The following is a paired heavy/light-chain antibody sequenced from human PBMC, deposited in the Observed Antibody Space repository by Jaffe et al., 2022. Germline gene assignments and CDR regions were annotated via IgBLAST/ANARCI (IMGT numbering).Heavy chain of an antibody. J-gene: IGHJ6*03. CDR1: GGTFSSYA. Sequence: QVQLVQSGAEVKKPGSSVKVSCKASGGTFSSYAISWVRQAPGQGLEWMGGIIPIFGTANYAQKFQGRVTITADESTSTAYMELSSLRSEDTAVYYCASPSRGGYSGYDPEPGLYYYYYMDVWGKGTTVTVSS. V-gene: IGHV1-69*01. CDR3: ASPSRGGYSGYDPEPGLYYYYYMDV. CDR2: IIPIFGTA. D-gene: IGHD5-12*01.
Light chain of an antibody. CDR3: SSYTSSSTYVV. CDR2: EVS. V-gene: IGLV2-14*01. J-gene: IGLJ2*01. CDR1: SSDVGGYNY. Sequence: QSALTQPASVSGSPGQSITISCTGTSSDVGGYNYVSWYQQHPGKAPKLMIYEVSNRPSGVSNRFSGSKSGNTASLTISGLQAEDEADYYCSSYTSSSTYVVFGGGTKLTVL.